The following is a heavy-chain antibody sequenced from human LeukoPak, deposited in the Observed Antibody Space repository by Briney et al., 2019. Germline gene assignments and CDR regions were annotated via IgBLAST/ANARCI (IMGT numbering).Heavy chain of an antibody. CDR2: ISAYNGNT. J-gene: IGHJ4*02. Sequence: ASVTVSCKASGHTFTSYGISWVRQAPGQGLEWMGWISAYNGNTNYAQKLQGRVTMTTDTSTSTAYMELRSLSSDDRAVYYCRRDDIVGVPGAMGGGGGGYWGQGTLVTVSS. D-gene: IGHD2-2*01. V-gene: IGHV1-18*01. CDR1: GHTFTSYG. CDR3: RRDDIVGVPGAMGGGGGGY.